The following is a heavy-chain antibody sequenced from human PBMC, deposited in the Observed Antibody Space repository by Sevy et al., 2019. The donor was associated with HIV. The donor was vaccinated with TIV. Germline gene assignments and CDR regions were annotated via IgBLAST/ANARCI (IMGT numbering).Heavy chain of an antibody. CDR2: INPSGGST. CDR3: ARDMASIDSSGYSSHFDY. Sequence: ASLKVSCKASGYTFTSYYMHWVRQAPGQGLEWMGIINPSGGSTSYAQKFQGRVTMTRDTSTSTVYMELSSLRSEDTAVYYCARDMASIDSSGYSSHFDYWGQGTLVTVSS. V-gene: IGHV1-46*01. CDR1: GYTFTSYY. J-gene: IGHJ4*02. D-gene: IGHD3-22*01.